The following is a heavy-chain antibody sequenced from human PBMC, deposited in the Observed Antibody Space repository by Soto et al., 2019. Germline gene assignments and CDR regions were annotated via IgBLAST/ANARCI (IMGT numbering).Heavy chain of an antibody. J-gene: IGHJ3*02. CDR2: TYYRFKCYN. V-gene: IGHV6-1*01. Sequence: SQTPSLTCDICGDSVSSNRAAWNWISQSPSRGLEWLGRTYYRFKCYNDYAVSVKSRISINPDTSKNQFSLQLDSVTPEDTAVYYCARELHYYDSSGYYSPDAFDICGQGTMVTVSS. CDR3: ARELHYYDSSGYYSPDAFDI. CDR1: GDSVSSNRAA. D-gene: IGHD3-22*01.